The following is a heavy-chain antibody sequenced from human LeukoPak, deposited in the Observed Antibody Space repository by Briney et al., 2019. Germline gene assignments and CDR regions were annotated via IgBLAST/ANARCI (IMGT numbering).Heavy chain of an antibody. Sequence: GGSLRLSCAASGFRFSTYAMSWVRQAPGKGLEWVSGISGSTGLTYHADSVKGRFTISRDNSKDTVHLQMNTLRAEDTAVYYCAKSDPLMTAAGIFDSWGQGTLVTVSS. V-gene: IGHV3-23*01. J-gene: IGHJ4*02. CDR1: GFRFSTYA. D-gene: IGHD6-13*01. CDR3: AKSDPLMTAAGIFDS. CDR2: ISGSTGLT.